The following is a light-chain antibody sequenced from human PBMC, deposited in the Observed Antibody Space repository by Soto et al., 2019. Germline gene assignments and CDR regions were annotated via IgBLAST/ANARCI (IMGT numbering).Light chain of an antibody. V-gene: IGLV2-23*03. Sequence: QSVLTQPASVSGSPGQLITISCTGTSSDVGSYNLVSWYQQHPGKAPKLMIYEGSKRPSGVSNRFSGSKSGNTASLTISGLQAEDEADYYCCSYAGSSTFEVFGGGTKLTVL. CDR3: CSYAGSSTFEV. CDR2: EGS. J-gene: IGLJ2*01. CDR1: SSDVGSYNL.